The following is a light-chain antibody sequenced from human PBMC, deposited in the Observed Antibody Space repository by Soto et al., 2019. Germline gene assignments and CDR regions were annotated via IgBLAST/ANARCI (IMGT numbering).Light chain of an antibody. CDR2: GAS. V-gene: IGKV3-20*01. Sequence: EVVLTQSPGTLSLFPGERATLSCRASQSVSSSYLAWYQQKPGQAPRLLIFGASSRATGIPDRFSGSGSGTDFILTISRLEPEDFAVYYCQQYGNSRWTFGQGTKXDIK. CDR1: QSVSSSY. CDR3: QQYGNSRWT. J-gene: IGKJ1*01.